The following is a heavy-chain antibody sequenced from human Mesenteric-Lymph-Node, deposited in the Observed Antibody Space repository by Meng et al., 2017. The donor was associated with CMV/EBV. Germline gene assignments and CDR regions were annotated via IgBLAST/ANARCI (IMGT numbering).Heavy chain of an antibody. CDR2: IYHTGNT. Sequence: LACVVAGASLRSSSNWWSWVRQPPGKGLEWIGEIYHTGNTHYSPSLKSRVTMSIDKSKNQFSLKLSSVTAADTAVFYCARLLEGTFDPWGQGTLVTVSS. CDR3: ARLLEGTFDP. D-gene: IGHD1-1*01. CDR1: GASLRSSSNW. J-gene: IGHJ5*02. V-gene: IGHV4/OR15-8*02.